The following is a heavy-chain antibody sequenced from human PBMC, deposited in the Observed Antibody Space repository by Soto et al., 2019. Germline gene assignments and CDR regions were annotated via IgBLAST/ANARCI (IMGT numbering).Heavy chain of an antibody. J-gene: IGHJ4*02. CDR2: IIPIFGTA. CDR1: GGTFSSYA. D-gene: IGHD6-6*01. Sequence: GAAVKVSCKASGGTFSSYAISWVRQAPGQGLEWMGGIIPIFGTANYAQKFQGRVTITADESTSTAYMELSSLRSEDTAVYYCARAGSSSDPGFDYWGQGTLVTVSS. V-gene: IGHV1-69*13. CDR3: ARAGSSSDPGFDY.